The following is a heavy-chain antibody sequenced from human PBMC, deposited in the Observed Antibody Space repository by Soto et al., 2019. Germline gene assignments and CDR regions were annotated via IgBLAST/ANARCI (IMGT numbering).Heavy chain of an antibody. J-gene: IGHJ6*03. CDR3: AKDPTGGYYYYYMDV. D-gene: IGHD4-4*01. Sequence: GESLKISCAASGFTFSSYAMSWVRQAPGKGLEWVSAISGSGGSTYYADSVKGRFTISRDNSKNTLYLQMNSLRAEDTAVYYCAKDPTGGYYYYYMDVWGKGTTVTVSS. V-gene: IGHV3-23*01. CDR1: GFTFSSYA. CDR2: ISGSGGST.